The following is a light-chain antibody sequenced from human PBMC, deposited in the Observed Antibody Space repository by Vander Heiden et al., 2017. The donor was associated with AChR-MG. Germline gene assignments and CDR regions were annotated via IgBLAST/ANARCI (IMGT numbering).Light chain of an antibody. J-gene: IGLJ1*01. CDR3: SSYTSSTSYV. V-gene: IGLV2-14*01. Sequence: QSALTQPASVSGSPGQSITISCTGTNSDVGGYDHVSWYQQHPGKAPKLMIYDVTNRPSGVSNRFSASKSGNTASLTISGLQTEDDADYYCSSYTSSTSYVFGSGTKLTVL. CDR1: NSDVGGYDH. CDR2: DVT.